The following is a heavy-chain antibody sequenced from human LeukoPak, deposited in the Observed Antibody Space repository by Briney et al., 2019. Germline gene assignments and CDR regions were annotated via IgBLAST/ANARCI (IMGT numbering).Heavy chain of an antibody. V-gene: IGHV4-34*01. J-gene: IGHJ4*02. CDR3: ARGGEVPPGALRGYYFDY. D-gene: IGHD1-14*01. Sequence: SETLSLTCAVYGGSFSGYYWSWIRQPPGKGLEWIGEINHSGSTNYNPSLKSRVTISVDTSKNQFSLKLSSVTAADTAVYYCARGGEVPPGALRGYYFDYWGQGTLVTVSS. CDR1: GGSFSGYY. CDR2: INHSGST.